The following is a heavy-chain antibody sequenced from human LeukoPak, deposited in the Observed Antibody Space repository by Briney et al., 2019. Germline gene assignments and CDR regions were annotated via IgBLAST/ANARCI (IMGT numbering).Heavy chain of an antibody. CDR3: ARLYSRDGYNDY. CDR1: GGSITSYY. Sequence: SETLSLTCIVSGGSITSYYWSWIRQPPGKGLEWIGYIYYSGSTNYNPSLKSRVTISVDTSKNQFSLKLSSVTAADTAVYYCARLYSRDGYNDYWGQGTLVTVSS. CDR2: IYYSGST. D-gene: IGHD5-24*01. J-gene: IGHJ4*02. V-gene: IGHV4-59*08.